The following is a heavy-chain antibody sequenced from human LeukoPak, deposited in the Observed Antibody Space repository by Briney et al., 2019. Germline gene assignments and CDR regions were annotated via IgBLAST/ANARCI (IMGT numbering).Heavy chain of an antibody. CDR1: GFTFSSYS. CDR2: VSGSSSYI. Sequence: GGSLRLSCVASGFTFSSYSMSWVRQAPGKGLEWVSSVSGSSSYIYYADSVKGRFTISRDNAKNSLYLQMNSLRAEDTAVYYCARMDHEGSHYYYYYMDVWGKGTTVTVSS. D-gene: IGHD1-14*01. V-gene: IGHV3-21*04. J-gene: IGHJ6*03. CDR3: ARMDHEGSHYYYYYMDV.